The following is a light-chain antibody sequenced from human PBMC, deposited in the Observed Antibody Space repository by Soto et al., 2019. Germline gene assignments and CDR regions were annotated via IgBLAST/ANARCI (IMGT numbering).Light chain of an antibody. Sequence: IQMTQSPSSLSASVGYRVTITCRASQGISTSLNWYQQKPGKAPKLLIHAASSLESGVPTRFSGSGSGTDFTFTISSLQAEDFATYYCLQDYSYPWTFGQGTKVDI. V-gene: IGKV1-6*01. CDR3: LQDYSYPWT. CDR1: QGISTS. J-gene: IGKJ1*01. CDR2: AAS.